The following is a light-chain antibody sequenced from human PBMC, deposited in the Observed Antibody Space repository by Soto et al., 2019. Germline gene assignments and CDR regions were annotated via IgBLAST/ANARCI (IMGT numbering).Light chain of an antibody. J-gene: IGKJ2*01. Sequence: DIQMTQSPSSLSVSIGDTITITCRSSQSISVYLNWYQKKPGTPPKLLIYAASNLQSGVPSRFIGRGSGTEFTLTISSLQPEDFASYYCPQTYRIPYTFGQGTNLEI. CDR3: PQTYRIPYT. CDR1: QSISVY. CDR2: AAS. V-gene: IGKV1-39*01.